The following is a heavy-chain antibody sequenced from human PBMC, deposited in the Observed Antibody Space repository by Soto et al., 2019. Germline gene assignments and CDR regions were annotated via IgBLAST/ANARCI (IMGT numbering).Heavy chain of an antibody. CDR1: GFTFSNAW. CDR2: IKSKTDGGTT. Sequence: PGGSLRLSCAASGFTFSNAWMSWVRQAPGKGLEWVGRIKSKTDGGTTDYAAPVKGRFTISRDDSKNTLYLQMNSLKTEDTAVYYCTTAISVDWLLPDYYNYYGMDVWGQGTTVSIAS. CDR3: TTAISVDWLLPDYYNYYGMDV. V-gene: IGHV3-15*01. J-gene: IGHJ6*02. D-gene: IGHD3-9*01.